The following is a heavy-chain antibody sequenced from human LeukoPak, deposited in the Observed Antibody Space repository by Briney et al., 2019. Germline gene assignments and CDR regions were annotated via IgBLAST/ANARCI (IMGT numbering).Heavy chain of an antibody. Sequence: GASVKVSCKVSGYTLTELSMHWVRQAPGKGLEWMGGFDPEDGETIYAQKFQGRVTMTEDTSTDTAYMELSSLRSEDTAVYYCATRYDILTGYLSGSSVYFDYWGQGTLVTVSS. CDR2: FDPEDGET. CDR3: ATRYDILTGYLSGSSVYFDY. J-gene: IGHJ4*02. V-gene: IGHV1-24*01. D-gene: IGHD3-9*01. CDR1: GYTLTELS.